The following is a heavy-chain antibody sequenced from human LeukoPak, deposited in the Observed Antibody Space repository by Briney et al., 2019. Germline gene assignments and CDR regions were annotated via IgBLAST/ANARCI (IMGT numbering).Heavy chain of an antibody. CDR3: ARDQGSSSGRTYYYYYMDV. CDR2: IYYSGST. V-gene: IGHV4-59*01. CDR1: GRSISSYY. D-gene: IGHD6-6*01. Sequence: PSETLSLTYTVSGRSISSYYWSWLRQPPGKGLEWIGYIYYSGSTHYNPSLKSRVTISVDTSKNQFSLKLSSVTAADTAVYYCARDQGSSSGRTYYYYYMDVWGKGTTVTVSS. J-gene: IGHJ6*03.